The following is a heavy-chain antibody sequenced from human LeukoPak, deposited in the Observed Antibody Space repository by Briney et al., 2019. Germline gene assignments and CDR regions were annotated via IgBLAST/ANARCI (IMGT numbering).Heavy chain of an antibody. CDR2: ISYDGSNK. Sequence: GGSLRLSCAASGFTFSSYAMHWVRQAPGKGLEWVAVISYDGSNKYYADSVKGRFTISRDNSKNTLYLQMNSLRAGDTAVYYCARVPFYSSGWYAHWGQGTLVTVSS. J-gene: IGHJ4*02. V-gene: IGHV3-30-3*01. CDR1: GFTFSSYA. CDR3: ARVPFYSSGWYAH. D-gene: IGHD6-19*01.